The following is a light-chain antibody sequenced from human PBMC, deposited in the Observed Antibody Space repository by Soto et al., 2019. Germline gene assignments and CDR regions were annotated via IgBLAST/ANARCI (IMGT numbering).Light chain of an antibody. CDR1: QSLLHSNGYNY. CDR3: MQARQTPWT. J-gene: IGKJ1*01. V-gene: IGKV2-28*01. Sequence: DIVMTQSPLSLPVTPGEPASISCSSSQSLLHSNGYNYLDWYLQKPGQSPQLLNYLGSNRASGDADRFSGSGSGTDFKLKISRVEAEDVGVYCRMQARQTPWTGGQGTKVEIK. CDR2: LGS.